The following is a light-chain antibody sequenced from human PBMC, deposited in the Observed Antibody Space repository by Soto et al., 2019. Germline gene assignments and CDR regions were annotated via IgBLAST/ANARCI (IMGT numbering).Light chain of an antibody. V-gene: IGKV1-8*01. J-gene: IGKJ4*01. CDR1: QGISSY. CDR3: QQLTIYPLT. Sequence: AMRMTQSPSSLSAYTGDRVTITCRASQGISSYLAWYQQKPGKAPKLLIYAASTLQSGVPSRFSGSGSGTEFTLTITSLQPEDFATYYCQQLTIYPLTFGGGTKVDIK. CDR2: AAS.